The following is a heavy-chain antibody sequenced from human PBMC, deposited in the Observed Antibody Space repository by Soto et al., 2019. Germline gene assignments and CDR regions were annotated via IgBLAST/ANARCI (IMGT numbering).Heavy chain of an antibody. J-gene: IGHJ6*02. V-gene: IGHV1-2*04. Sequence: ASVEVSCKASGYTFTGYYMHWVRQAPGQGLEWMGWINPNSGGTNYAQKFQGWVTMTRDTSISTAYMELSRLRSDDTAVYYCARAPIAAAGPDDYGMDVWGQGTTVTVSS. CDR2: INPNSGGT. CDR3: ARAPIAAAGPDDYGMDV. CDR1: GYTFTGYY. D-gene: IGHD6-13*01.